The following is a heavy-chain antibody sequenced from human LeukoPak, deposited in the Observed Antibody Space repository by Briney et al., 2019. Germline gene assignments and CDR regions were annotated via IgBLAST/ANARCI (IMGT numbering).Heavy chain of an antibody. J-gene: IGHJ6*03. CDR3: ARGLNVPAALYYYYYYMDV. D-gene: IGHD2-2*01. V-gene: IGHV4-30-2*01. CDR2: IYHSGST. Sequence: PSQTLSLTCTVSGGSISSGGYYWSWIRQAPGKGLEWIGYIYHSGSTYYNPSLKSRVTISVDRSKNQFSLKLSSVTAADTAVYYCARGLNVPAALYYYYYYMDVWGKGTTVTVSS. CDR1: GGSISSGGYY.